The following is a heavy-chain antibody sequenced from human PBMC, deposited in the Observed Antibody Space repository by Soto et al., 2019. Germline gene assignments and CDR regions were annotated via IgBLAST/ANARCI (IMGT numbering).Heavy chain of an antibody. CDR1: GFTFSSNT. CDR3: ARNPVGPYRSSWYYFDY. CDR2: ISSTGNYI. D-gene: IGHD6-13*01. V-gene: IGHV3-21*01. Sequence: EVQLVESGGGLVRPGGSLRLSCAASGFTFSSNTMNWVRQAPGKGLEWVSSISSTGNYIYYADSVKGRFTISRDNAKNSLYLQMSSLRVEDTAVYYCARNPVGPYRSSWYYFDYWGQGTRVTVSS. J-gene: IGHJ4*02.